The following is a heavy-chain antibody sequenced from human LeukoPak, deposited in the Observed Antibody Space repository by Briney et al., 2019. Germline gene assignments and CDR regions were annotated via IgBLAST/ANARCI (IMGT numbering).Heavy chain of an antibody. CDR3: ARESLIWLQLHFDY. D-gene: IGHD5-24*01. CDR2: IKQDGSEK. Sequence: GGSLRLSCAASGFTFSSYWMSWVRQAPGKGLEWVANIKQDGSEKYYVDSVKGRFTISRDNAKNSLYLQMNSLRAEDTAVYYCARESLIWLQLHFDYWGQGTLVTVSS. CDR1: GFTFSSYW. V-gene: IGHV3-7*01. J-gene: IGHJ4*02.